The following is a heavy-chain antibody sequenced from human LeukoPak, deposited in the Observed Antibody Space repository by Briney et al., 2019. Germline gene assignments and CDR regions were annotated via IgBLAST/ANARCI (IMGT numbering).Heavy chain of an antibody. J-gene: IGHJ6*03. D-gene: IGHD3-3*01. CDR1: GYTFTSYG. V-gene: IGHV1-18*01. CDR2: ISAYNGNT. CDR3: ARDDKATDFWSGYIHKLYYYYMDV. Sequence: GASVKVSCKASGYTFTSYGISWVRQAPGQGLEWMGWISAYNGNTNYAQKLQGRVAMTTDTSTSTAYMELRSLRSDDTAVYYCARDDKATDFWSGYIHKLYYYYMDVWGKGTTVTVSS.